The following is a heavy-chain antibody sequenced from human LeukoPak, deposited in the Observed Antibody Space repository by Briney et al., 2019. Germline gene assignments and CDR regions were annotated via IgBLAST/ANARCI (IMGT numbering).Heavy chain of an antibody. CDR3: ARQGDSSGWYGVWFDP. CDR1: GYSFTNYW. CDR2: IYPGDSDT. V-gene: IGHV5-51*01. D-gene: IGHD6-19*01. J-gene: IGHJ5*02. Sequence: GESLKISCKGSGYSFTNYWIAWVRQMPGKGLEWMGIIYPGDSDTRYSPSFQGQVTISADKSISTAYLQWSRLKASDSAMYYCARQGDSSGWYGVWFDPWGQGTLVTVSS.